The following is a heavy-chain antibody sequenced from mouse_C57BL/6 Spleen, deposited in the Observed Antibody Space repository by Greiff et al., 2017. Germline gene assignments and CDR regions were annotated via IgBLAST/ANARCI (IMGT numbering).Heavy chain of an antibody. CDR1: GYTFTSYW. V-gene: IGHV1-72*01. Sequence: QVQLQQPGAELVKPGASVKLSCKASGYTFTSYWMHWVKQRPGRGLEWIGRIDPNSGGTKYNEKFKSKATLTVDKPSSTAYMQLSSLTSEDSAVYYCARGTYYGSSPYAMDYWGQGTSVTVSS. CDR2: IDPNSGGT. J-gene: IGHJ4*01. D-gene: IGHD1-1*01. CDR3: ARGTYYGSSPYAMDY.